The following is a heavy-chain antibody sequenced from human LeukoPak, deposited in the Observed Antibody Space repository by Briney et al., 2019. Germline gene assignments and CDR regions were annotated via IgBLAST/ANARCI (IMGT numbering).Heavy chain of an antibody. V-gene: IGHV1-69*13. Sequence: SVKVSCKASGGTFSSYAISWVRQAPGQGLEWMGGIIPIFGTANYAQKFQGRVTITADESTSTAYMELSSLRSEDTAVYYCASHGTVTVPHPPDYWGQGTLVTVSS. CDR3: ASHGTVTVPHPPDY. CDR2: IIPIFGTA. J-gene: IGHJ4*02. D-gene: IGHD4-17*01. CDR1: GGTFSSYA.